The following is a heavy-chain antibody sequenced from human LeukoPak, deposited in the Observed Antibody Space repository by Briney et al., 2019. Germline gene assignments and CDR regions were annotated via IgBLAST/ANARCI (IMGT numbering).Heavy chain of an antibody. V-gene: IGHV1-69*13. CDR2: IIPIFGTA. D-gene: IGHD2-21*02. Sequence: SVKVSCKASGGTFSSYAISWVRQAPGQGLEWMGGIIPIFGTADYAQKFQGRVTITADESTSTAYMELSSLRSEDTAVYYCARCGGDCYSEFDYWGQGTLVTVSS. J-gene: IGHJ4*02. CDR3: ARCGGDCYSEFDY. CDR1: GGTFSSYA.